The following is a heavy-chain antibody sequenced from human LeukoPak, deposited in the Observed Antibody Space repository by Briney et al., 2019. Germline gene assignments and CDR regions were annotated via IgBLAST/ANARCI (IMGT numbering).Heavy chain of an antibody. CDR2: IKEDGSEK. D-gene: IGHD3-16*01. Sequence: GGSLRLSCAASGFNFNNYWMVWVRQLPGKGLQWVANIKEDGSEKNYVDSVKGRFTISRDNAKNSLYLQMNGLRVEDTAVYYCARDVWLPDYWGQGTLVTVTS. J-gene: IGHJ4*02. CDR1: GFNFNNYW. CDR3: ARDVWLPDY. V-gene: IGHV3-7*01.